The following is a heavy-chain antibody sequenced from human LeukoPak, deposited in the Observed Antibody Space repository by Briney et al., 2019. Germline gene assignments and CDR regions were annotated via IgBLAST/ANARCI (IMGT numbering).Heavy chain of an antibody. J-gene: IGHJ3*02. V-gene: IGHV4-4*07. CDR3: ARELITKADAFDI. CDR1: GGSISNYY. CDR2: SYARGNT. Sequence: PSETLSLTCNASGGSISNYYWSWIRQPAGKGLEWIGRSYARGNTNYNPSLKSRVTMSVDTSKNQLSLKLTSVTAADTAVYYCARELITKADAFDIWGQGTMVTVSS. D-gene: IGHD1-20*01.